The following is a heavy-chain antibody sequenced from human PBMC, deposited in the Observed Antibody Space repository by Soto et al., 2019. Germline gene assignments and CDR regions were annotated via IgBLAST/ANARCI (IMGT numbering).Heavy chain of an antibody. J-gene: IGHJ4*02. V-gene: IGHV3-74*01. CDR1: GFTFSSYW. CDR3: ARWYGDRDDGNGDLGRH. CDR2: IKSDGSGT. D-gene: IGHD4-17*01. Sequence: EVQLVESGGGLVQPGESLTLSCAASGFTFSSYWMHWVRQAPGKGLVWVSRIKSDGSGTYYADSVKGRLTISRDNAKNTLSLQMNSLRVEDTAVYFCARWYGDRDDGNGDLGRHGGQGTLVTVSS.